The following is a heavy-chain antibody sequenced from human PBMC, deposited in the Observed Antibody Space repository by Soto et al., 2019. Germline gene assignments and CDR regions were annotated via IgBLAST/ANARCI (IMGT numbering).Heavy chain of an antibody. Sequence: QVQLQQWGAGLLKPSETLSLTCAVYGGSFSGYYWSWIRQPPGKGLERIGEINHSGSTNYNPSLKSRVTISVDTSKNQFSLTLISVTAADTAVYYCASSHYDSSGYFPLRYWGQGTLVTVSS. CDR3: ASSHYDSSGYFPLRY. CDR2: INHSGST. J-gene: IGHJ4*02. D-gene: IGHD3-22*01. V-gene: IGHV4-34*01. CDR1: GGSFSGYY.